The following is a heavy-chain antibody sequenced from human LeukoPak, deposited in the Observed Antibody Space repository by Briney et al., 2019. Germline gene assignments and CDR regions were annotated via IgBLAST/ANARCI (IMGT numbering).Heavy chain of an antibody. CDR1: GGSFSGYY. J-gene: IGHJ5*02. D-gene: IGHD3-3*01. V-gene: IGHV4-34*01. CDR3: ARGSRTVFWSGYYSVSLGFDL. Sequence: SETLSLTCAVYGGSFSGYYWSWIRQPPGKGLEWIGEINHSGSTNYNPSLKSRVTISVDTSKNQFSLKLSSVTAADTAVYYCARGSRTVFWSGYYSVSLGFDLWGQGPLVTVSS. CDR2: INHSGST.